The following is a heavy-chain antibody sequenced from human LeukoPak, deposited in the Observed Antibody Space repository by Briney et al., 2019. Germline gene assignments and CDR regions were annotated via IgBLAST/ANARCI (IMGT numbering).Heavy chain of an antibody. CDR3: ARNPLDYYGMDV. V-gene: IGHV3-48*03. J-gene: IGHJ6*02. CDR1: GFTFSSYE. Sequence: GGSLRLSCAASGFTFSSYEMNWVRQAPGKGLEWVSYISNSGSTIYYADSVKGRFTISRDNAKNSLYLQMNSLRAEDTAVYYCARNPLDYYGMDVWGQGTTVTVSS. CDR2: ISNSGSTI.